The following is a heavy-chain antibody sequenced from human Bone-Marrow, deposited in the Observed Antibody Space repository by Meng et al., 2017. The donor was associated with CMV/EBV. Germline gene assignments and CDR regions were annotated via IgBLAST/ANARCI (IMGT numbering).Heavy chain of an antibody. D-gene: IGHD3-22*01. CDR2: IRSKANSYAT. J-gene: IGHJ4*02. Sequence: GESLKISCAASGFTFSGSAMHWVRQASGKGLGWVGRIRSKANSYATAYAASVKGRFTISRDDSKNTAYLQMNSLKTEDTAVYYCTRHGGYDSSGYYVHWGQGTLVTVSS. CDR1: GFTFSGSA. V-gene: IGHV3-73*01. CDR3: TRHGGYDSSGYYVH.